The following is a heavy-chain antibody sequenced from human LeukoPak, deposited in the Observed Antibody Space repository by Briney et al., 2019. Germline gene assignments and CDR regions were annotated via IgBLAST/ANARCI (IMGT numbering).Heavy chain of an antibody. CDR3: ARGMDYYGSGSYYNSWFDP. D-gene: IGHD3-10*01. CDR1: GGSISSGGYS. V-gene: IGHV4-30-2*01. CDR2: IYHSGST. J-gene: IGHJ5*02. Sequence: SETLSLTCAVSGGSISSGGYSWSWIRQPPGKGLEWIGYIYHSGSTYYNPSLKSRVTISIDRSKNQLSVKLSSVTAADTAVYYCARGMDYYGSGSYYNSWFDPWGQGTLVTVSS.